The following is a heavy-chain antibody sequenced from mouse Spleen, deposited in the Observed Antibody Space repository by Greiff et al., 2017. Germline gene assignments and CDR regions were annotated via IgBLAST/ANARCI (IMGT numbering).Heavy chain of an antibody. V-gene: IGHV1-42*01. CDR2: INPSTGGT. Sequence: VQLQQSGPELVKPGASVKISCKASGYSFTGYYMNWVKQSPEKSLEWIGEINPSTGGTTYNQKFKAKATLTVDKSSSTAYMQLKSLTSEDSAVYYCAREGFLGLRYFDVWGAGTTVTVSS. D-gene: IGHD4-1*01. CDR1: GYSFTGYY. CDR3: AREGFLGLRYFDV. J-gene: IGHJ1*01.